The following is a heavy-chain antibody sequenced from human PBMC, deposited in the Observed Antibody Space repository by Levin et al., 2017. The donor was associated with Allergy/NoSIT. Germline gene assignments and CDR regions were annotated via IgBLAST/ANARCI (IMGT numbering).Heavy chain of an antibody. Sequence: SETLSLTCTVSGGSISSSSYYWGWIRQPPGKGLEWIGSIYYSGSTYYNPSLKSRVTISVDTSKNQFSLKLSSVTAADTAVYYCARDHRSIFGVVMPFDPWGQGTLVTVSS. CDR2: IYYSGST. CDR1: GGSISSSSYY. D-gene: IGHD3-3*01. CDR3: ARDHRSIFGVVMPFDP. V-gene: IGHV4-39*07. J-gene: IGHJ5*02.